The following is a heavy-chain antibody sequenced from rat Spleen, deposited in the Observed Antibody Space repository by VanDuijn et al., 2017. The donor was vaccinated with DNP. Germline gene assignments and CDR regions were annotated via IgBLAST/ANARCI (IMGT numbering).Heavy chain of an antibody. CDR1: GVSLTNFG. Sequence: QVQLRESGPGLVQPSQTLSLACTVSGVSLTNFGVNWVRQPPGKVLEWIAAMSSGGSTYYNSALKSRLTISKDTSKNQVFLKMNSRQPEDTATYYCARGGYDDDALDAWGQGTSVTVSS. J-gene: IGHJ4*01. V-gene: IGHV2S12*01. D-gene: IGHD1-12*03. CDR3: ARGGYDDDALDA. CDR2: MSSGGST.